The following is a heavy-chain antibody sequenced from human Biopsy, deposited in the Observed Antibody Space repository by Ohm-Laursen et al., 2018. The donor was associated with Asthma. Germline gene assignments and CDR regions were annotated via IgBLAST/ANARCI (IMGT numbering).Heavy chain of an antibody. J-gene: IGHJ5*02. CDR2: VSHTGST. Sequence: SETLSLTRTVSGGSIRSHDWTWIRLPPGKGLEYIGDVSHTGSTNYNPSLKSRVTMSLDTSKSQFSLRLTSVTPADTAVYYCARLADCSGGACYSYGWFDPWGQGTRVTVSS. V-gene: IGHV4-59*11. CDR1: GGSIRSHD. CDR3: ARLADCSGGACYSYGWFDP. D-gene: IGHD2-15*01.